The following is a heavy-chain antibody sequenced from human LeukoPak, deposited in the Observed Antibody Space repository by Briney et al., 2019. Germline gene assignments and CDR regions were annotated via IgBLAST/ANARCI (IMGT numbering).Heavy chain of an antibody. CDR2: INWNGGST. D-gene: IGHD6-19*01. J-gene: IGHJ3*02. V-gene: IGHV3-20*04. CDR1: GFTFSSYW. CDR3: ARDGTLVAGTAFDI. Sequence: GGSLRLSCAASGFTFSSYWMSWVRQGPGKGLEWVSGINWNGGSTGYADSVKGRFTISRDNAKNSLYLQMNSLRAEDTALYYCARDGTLVAGTAFDIWGQGTMVTVSS.